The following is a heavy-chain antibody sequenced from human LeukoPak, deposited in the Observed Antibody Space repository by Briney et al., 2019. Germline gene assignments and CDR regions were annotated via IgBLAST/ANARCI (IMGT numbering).Heavy chain of an antibody. CDR1: GYSFTSYW. CDR2: IHPGDSDT. J-gene: IGHJ3*02. Sequence: GESLKISCKGSGYSFTSYWIGWVRQMPGKGLEWMGIIHPGDSDTRYSPSFQSQVTISADKSISTAYLQWSSLKASDTAMYYCARSGYWGNDAFDIWGQGTMVTVSS. D-gene: IGHD3-3*01. CDR3: ARSGYWGNDAFDI. V-gene: IGHV5-51*01.